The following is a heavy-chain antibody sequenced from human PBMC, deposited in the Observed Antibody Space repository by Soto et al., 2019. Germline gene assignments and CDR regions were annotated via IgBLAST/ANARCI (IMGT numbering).Heavy chain of an antibody. Sequence: VQLVESGGGVVQPGRSLRLSCAASGLTFSDYFMHWVRQAPGKGLQWVSSITNRGTHTYSADSVKGRFTISRDNDKNSLYLQMNNLRAEDTGIYYCARAREVAWFDSWGLGTLVTVTS. V-gene: IGHV3-21*06. CDR1: GLTFSDYF. CDR2: ITNRGTHT. CDR3: ARAREVAWFDS. J-gene: IGHJ5*01. D-gene: IGHD2-15*01.